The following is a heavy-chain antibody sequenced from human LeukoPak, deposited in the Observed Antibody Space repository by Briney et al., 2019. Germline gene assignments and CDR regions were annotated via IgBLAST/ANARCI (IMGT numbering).Heavy chain of an antibody. J-gene: IGHJ1*01. V-gene: IGHV3-30*03. Sequence: GGSLRLSCAASGFTFSSYDIHWVRQAPGKGLEWVAVISYDGSNKYYADSVKGRFTISRDNSKNTLYLQLNSLRAEDTAVYFCASSSWSSEYFHYWGQGTLVTVSS. D-gene: IGHD6-13*01. CDR3: ASSSWSSEYFHY. CDR1: GFTFSSYD. CDR2: ISYDGSNK.